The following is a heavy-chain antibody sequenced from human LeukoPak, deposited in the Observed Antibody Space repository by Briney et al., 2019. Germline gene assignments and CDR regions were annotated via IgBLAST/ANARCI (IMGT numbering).Heavy chain of an antibody. V-gene: IGHV1-18*01. D-gene: IGHD1-1*01. CDR2: ISAYNGNT. CDR1: GYTFTSYG. Sequence: ASVKVSCKASGYTFTSYGISWVRQAPGQGLEWMGWISAYNGNTNYAQKLQGRVTMTTDTSTSTAYMELRSLRSDDTAVYYCARGRVSSSTWYSTYYYYFYMDVWGKGTTVTVSS. CDR3: ARGRVSSSTWYSTYYYYFYMDV. J-gene: IGHJ6*03.